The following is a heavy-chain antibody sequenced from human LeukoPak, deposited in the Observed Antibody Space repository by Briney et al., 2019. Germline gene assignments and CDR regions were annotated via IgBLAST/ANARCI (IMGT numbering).Heavy chain of an antibody. CDR3: AKDRASGSGSYSYRGFDH. CDR2: ISYDGSNK. CDR1: GFTFSSYG. V-gene: IGHV3-30*18. J-gene: IGHJ5*02. Sequence: GGSLRLSCAASGFTFSSYGMHWVRQAPGKGLEWVAVISYDGSNKYYADSVKGRFTISRDNSKNTLYLQMNSLRAEDTAVYYCAKDRASGSGSYSYRGFDHWGQGTLVTVSS. D-gene: IGHD6-19*01.